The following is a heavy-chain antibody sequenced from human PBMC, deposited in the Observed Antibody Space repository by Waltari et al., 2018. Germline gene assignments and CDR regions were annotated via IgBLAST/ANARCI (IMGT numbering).Heavy chain of an antibody. CDR1: GGSFSGYY. CDR2: INHSGST. Sequence: QVQLQQWGAGLLKPSETLSLTCAVYGGSFSGYYWSWIRQPPGKGLEWIGEINHSGSTNYTPSLKSRVTISVDTSKNQFSLKLSSVTAADTAVYYCARGGLAAAVPFDYWGQGTLVTVSS. V-gene: IGHV4-34*01. J-gene: IGHJ4*02. CDR3: ARGGLAAAVPFDY. D-gene: IGHD6-13*01.